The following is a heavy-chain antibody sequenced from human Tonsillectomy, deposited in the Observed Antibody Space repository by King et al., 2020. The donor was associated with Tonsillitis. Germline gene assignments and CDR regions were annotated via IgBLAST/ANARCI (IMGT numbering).Heavy chain of an antibody. CDR1: GYTLTELS. J-gene: IGHJ4*02. CDR3: AIAKYDYVWGSSRPFDY. D-gene: IGHD3-16*02. CDR2: FDPEDGET. V-gene: IGHV1-24*01. Sequence: FQLVQSGAEVKKPGASVKVSCKVSGYTLTELSMHWVRQAPGKGLEWMGGFDPEDGETIYAQKFQGRVTMTEDTSTDTAYMELSRLRSEDTAVYYCAIAKYDYVWGSSRPFDYWGQGTLVTVSS.